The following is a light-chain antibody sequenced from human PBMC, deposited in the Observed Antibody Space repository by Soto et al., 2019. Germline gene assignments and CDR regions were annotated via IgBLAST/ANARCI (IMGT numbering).Light chain of an antibody. V-gene: IGLV1-47*02. Sequence: QSVLAQPPSASGTPGQRVTISCSGSTSNVGSNLASWYQQLPGSAPKLLIYTDYERPSGVPDRFSGSKSGTSASLGISGLRSEDEADYFCAVWDDSLSGVVFGGGTKVTVL. CDR3: AVWDDSLSGVV. CDR1: TSNVGSNL. J-gene: IGLJ2*01. CDR2: TDY.